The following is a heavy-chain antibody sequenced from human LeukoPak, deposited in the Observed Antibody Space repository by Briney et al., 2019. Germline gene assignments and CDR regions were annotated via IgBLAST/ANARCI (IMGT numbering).Heavy chain of an antibody. CDR1: GYTFTSYG. J-gene: IGHJ4*02. CDR2: ISAYNGNT. D-gene: IGHD3-22*01. Sequence: ASGKVSCKASGYTFTSYGISWVRQAPGQGLEWMGWISAYNGNTNYAQKLQGRVTMTTDTSTSTAYMELRSLRSDDTAVYYCARDPSITMIVVVITGEFDYWGQGTLVTVSS. CDR3: ARDPSITMIVVVITGEFDY. V-gene: IGHV1-18*01.